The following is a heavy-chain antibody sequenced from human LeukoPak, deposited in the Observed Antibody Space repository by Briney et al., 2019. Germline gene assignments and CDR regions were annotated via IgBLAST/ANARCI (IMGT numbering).Heavy chain of an antibody. J-gene: IGHJ4*02. Sequence: GSLRLSCSASGFTFSTYWMSWVRQAPGKGLEWVSVIYSGGSTYYADSVKGRFTISRDNSKNTLYLQMNSLRAEDTAVYYCARRAVYWGQGTLVTVSS. V-gene: IGHV3-53*01. CDR3: ARRAVY. CDR2: IYSGGST. D-gene: IGHD6-25*01. CDR1: GFTFSTYW.